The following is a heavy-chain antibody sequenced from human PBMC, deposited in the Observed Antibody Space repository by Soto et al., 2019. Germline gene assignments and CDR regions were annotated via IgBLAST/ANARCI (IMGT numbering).Heavy chain of an antibody. J-gene: IGHJ1*01. V-gene: IGHV4-59*01. D-gene: IGHD3-9*01. Sequence: SETLSLTCTVSGGSISSYYWSWIRQPPGKGLEWIGYIYYSGSTNYNPSLKSRVTISVDTSKNQFSLKLSSVTAADTAVYYCAASGDYDILTGYYMNSQHWGKGTLVTVSS. CDR3: AASGDYDILTGYYMNSQH. CDR1: GGSISSYY. CDR2: IYYSGST.